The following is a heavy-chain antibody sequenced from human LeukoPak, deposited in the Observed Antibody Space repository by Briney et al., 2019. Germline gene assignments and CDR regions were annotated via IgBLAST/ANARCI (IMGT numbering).Heavy chain of an antibody. CDR3: AHRQLRQQLDTFDI. J-gene: IGHJ3*02. CDR2: IYWDDDK. CDR1: GFSLSTSGVG. D-gene: IGHD6-13*01. Sequence: ESGPTLVKPTQTLTLNCTFSGFSLSTSGVGVGWIRQPPGKALEWLALIYWDDDKRYSPPLKSRLTITKDTSKNQVVLTMTNMDPVDTATYYCAHRQLRQQLDTFDIWGQGTMVTVSS. V-gene: IGHV2-5*02.